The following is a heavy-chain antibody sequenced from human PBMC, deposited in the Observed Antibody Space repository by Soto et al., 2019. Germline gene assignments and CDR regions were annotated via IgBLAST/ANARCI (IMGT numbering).Heavy chain of an antibody. V-gene: IGHV3-7*03. D-gene: IGHD3-9*01. Sequence: EVQLVESGGGLVQPGGSLRLSCAASGFTFSSYWMSWVRQAPGKGLEWVANIKQDGSEKYYVDSVKGRFTISRDNAKNSLYLQMNSLRAEDTAIYYCAKDSGTDILTGYSINWFDPWGQGTLVTVSS. J-gene: IGHJ5*02. CDR3: AKDSGTDILTGYSINWFDP. CDR1: GFTFSSYW. CDR2: IKQDGSEK.